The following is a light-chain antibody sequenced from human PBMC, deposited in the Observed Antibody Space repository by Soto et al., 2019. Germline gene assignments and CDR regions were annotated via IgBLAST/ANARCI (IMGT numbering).Light chain of an antibody. CDR2: DGS. V-gene: IGLV3-21*02. CDR1: MRGIQN. J-gene: IGLJ2*01. Sequence: SYALPQPPSVSVAPGQTASISCGGEMRGIQNVSWYQKRPGQAPLLVVYDGSDRPSGIPGRFAGSNSGNTATLTIGRVAAGDEADYFGQVWDGHTDHVVFGGGTTLTVL. CDR3: QVWDGHTDHVV.